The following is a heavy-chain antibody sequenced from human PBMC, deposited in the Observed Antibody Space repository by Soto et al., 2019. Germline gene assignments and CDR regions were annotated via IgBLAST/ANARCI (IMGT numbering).Heavy chain of an antibody. CDR2: TSGRGGST. Sequence: EVQLLESGGGLVQPGGSLRLSCAASGFTFSNYAMTWVRQAPGKGLEWVSATSGRGGSTYYADSVKGRFTISRDNSKNTLYLQMNSLRVEDTAVYYCARVPTTVTTPGMDVWGQGTTVTVSS. J-gene: IGHJ6*02. CDR1: GFTFSNYA. CDR3: ARVPTTVTTPGMDV. V-gene: IGHV3-23*01. D-gene: IGHD4-4*01.